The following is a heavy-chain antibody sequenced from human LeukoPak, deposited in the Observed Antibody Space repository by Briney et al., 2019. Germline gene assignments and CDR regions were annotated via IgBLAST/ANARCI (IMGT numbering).Heavy chain of an antibody. CDR2: ISGSGGST. D-gene: IGHD3-22*01. V-gene: IGHV3-23*01. CDR3: AKGDYDSSGYADY. J-gene: IGHJ4*02. Sequence: PGGSLRLSCAASGFTFSSYAMSWVRRAPGKGLEWVSAISGSGGSTYYADSVKGRFTISRDNSKNTLYLQMNSLRAEDTAVYYCAKGDYDSSGYADYWGQGTLVTVSS. CDR1: GFTFSSYA.